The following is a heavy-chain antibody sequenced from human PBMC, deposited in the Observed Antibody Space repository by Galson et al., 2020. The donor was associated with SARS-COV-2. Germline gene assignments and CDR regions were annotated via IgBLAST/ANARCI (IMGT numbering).Heavy chain of an antibody. J-gene: IGHJ5*02. CDR1: GGSISSSSYY. CDR3: ARSKAAAITPRMFDWFDP. D-gene: IGHD2-15*01. V-gene: IGHV4-39*01. Sequence: SETLSLTCTVSGGSISSSSYYWGWIRQPPGKGLEWIGSIYYSGSTYYNPSLKSRVTISVDTSKNQFSLKLNSVTAADTAVYYCARSKAAAITPRMFDWFDPWGQGTLVTVSS. CDR2: IYYSGST.